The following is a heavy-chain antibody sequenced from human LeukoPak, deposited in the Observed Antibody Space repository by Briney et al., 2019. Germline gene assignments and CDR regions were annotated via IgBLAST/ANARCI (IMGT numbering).Heavy chain of an antibody. J-gene: IGHJ4*02. CDR2: INPSGGST. CDR3: ARRCYDILTGHHTFDY. V-gene: IGHV1-46*01. CDR1: GYTFTSYY. Sequence: APVKVSCKASGYTFTSYYMHWVRQAPGQGLEWMGIINPSGGSTSYAQKFQGRVTMTRDTSTSTVYMELSSLRSEDTAVYYCARRCYDILTGHHTFDYWGQGTLVTVSS. D-gene: IGHD3-9*01.